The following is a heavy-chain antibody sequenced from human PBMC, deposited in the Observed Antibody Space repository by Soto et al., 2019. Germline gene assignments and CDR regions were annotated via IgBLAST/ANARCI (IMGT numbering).Heavy chain of an antibody. D-gene: IGHD3-10*01. CDR2: IKSKTDGGTT. CDR1: GFTFSNAW. CDR3: TTAPQLLDYYYYYGMDV. J-gene: IGHJ6*02. V-gene: IGHV3-15*01. Sequence: RGSLRLSCAASGFTFSNAWMSWVRQAPGKGLEWVGRIKSKTDGGTTDYAAPVKGRFTISRDDSKNTLYLQMNSLKTEDTAVYYCTTAPQLLDYYYYYGMDVWGQGTTVTVSS.